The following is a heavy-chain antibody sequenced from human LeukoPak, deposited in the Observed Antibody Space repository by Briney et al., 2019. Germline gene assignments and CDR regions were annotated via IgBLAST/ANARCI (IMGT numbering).Heavy chain of an antibody. J-gene: IGHJ3*02. V-gene: IGHV3-23*01. D-gene: IGHD1-14*01. Sequence: PGGSLRLSCAASAFTFSSYAMSWVRQAPGKGLKWVSTISGSGDITYYADSVKGRFTISRDNSKNTLYLQMNSLRAEDTAVYYCAKGKGTNSGAFDTWGQGTMVIVSS. CDR3: AKGKGTNSGAFDT. CDR2: ISGSGDIT. CDR1: AFTFSSYA.